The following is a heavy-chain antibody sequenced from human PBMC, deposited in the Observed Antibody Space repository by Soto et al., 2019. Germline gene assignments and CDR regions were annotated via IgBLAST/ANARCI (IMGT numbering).Heavy chain of an antibody. J-gene: IGHJ6*02. D-gene: IGHD2-15*01. CDR1: GFTFSSYG. V-gene: IGHV3-33*01. CDR3: ARGWAADV. CDR2: IWYDGSNK. Sequence: QVQLVESGGGVVQPGRSLRLSCAASGFTFSSYGMHWVRQAPGKGLEWVAVIWYDGSNKYYADSVKGRFTISRDNSKNTLYLQMASLRAEDRAVYYWARGWAADVWGQGTTVTVSS.